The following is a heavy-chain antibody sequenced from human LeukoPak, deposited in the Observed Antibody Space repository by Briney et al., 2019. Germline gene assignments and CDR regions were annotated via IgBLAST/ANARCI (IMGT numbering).Heavy chain of an antibody. Sequence: VGSLRLSCAASGFTFSSYAMSWVRQAPGKGLEWVSAISGGGGSTYYADSVKGRFTISRDNSKNTLYLQMNSLRAEDTAVYYCAKDTYYGSGSPYWGQGTLVTVSS. CDR1: GFTFSSYA. CDR3: AKDTYYGSGSPY. D-gene: IGHD3-10*01. J-gene: IGHJ4*02. CDR2: ISGGGGST. V-gene: IGHV3-23*01.